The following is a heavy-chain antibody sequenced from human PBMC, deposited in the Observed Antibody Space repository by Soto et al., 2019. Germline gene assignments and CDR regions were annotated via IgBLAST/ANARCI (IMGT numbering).Heavy chain of an antibody. D-gene: IGHD6-6*01. J-gene: IGHJ6*02. V-gene: IGHV3-33*08. CDR1: GFTFSDYY. Sequence: GGSLRLSCTASGFTFSDYYMTWIRQAPGKGLEWVAVIWYDGSNKYYADSVKGRFTISRDNSKNTLYLQMNSLRAEDTAVYYCARDSGIAARQYYYGMDVWGQGTTVTVSS. CDR3: ARDSGIAARQYYYGMDV. CDR2: IWYDGSNK.